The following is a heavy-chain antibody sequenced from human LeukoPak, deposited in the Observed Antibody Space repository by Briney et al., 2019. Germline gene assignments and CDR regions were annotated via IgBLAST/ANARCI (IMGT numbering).Heavy chain of an antibody. CDR2: FYYTGTT. D-gene: IGHD6-13*01. CDR3: ARSPVRIAAPGRASDY. J-gene: IGHJ4*02. CDR1: GGSISSYY. Sequence: SETLSLTCTVSGGSISSYYWSWIRPPPGKGRWWIGYFYYTGTTNYNPSLTSRVTLSVDASKTQLSLELTSVTAADTAVYYCARSPVRIAAPGRASDYWGQGTLVTVSS. V-gene: IGHV4-59*01.